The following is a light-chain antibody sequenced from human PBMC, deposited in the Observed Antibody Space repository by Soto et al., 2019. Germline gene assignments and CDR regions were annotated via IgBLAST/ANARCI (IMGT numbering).Light chain of an antibody. CDR3: CSYASSRTLL. J-gene: IGLJ2*01. Sequence: QSVLTQPASVSGSPGESINISCTGTSSDVGTYNLVTWYQQHPGRVPKLILYEGNKRPSGVSSRFSASKSGNTASLTISGLHSEDEADYFCCSYASSRTLLFGGGTKSPS. CDR2: EGN. CDR1: SSDVGTYNL. V-gene: IGLV2-23*01.